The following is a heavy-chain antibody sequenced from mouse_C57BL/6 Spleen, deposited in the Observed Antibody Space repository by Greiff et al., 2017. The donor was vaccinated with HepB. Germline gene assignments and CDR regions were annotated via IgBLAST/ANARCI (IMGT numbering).Heavy chain of an antibody. CDR1: EYEFPSHD. Sequence: DVMLVESGGGLVQPGESLKLSCESNEYEFPSHDMSWVRKTPEKRLELVAAINSDGGSTYYPDTMERRFIISRDNTKKTLYLQMSSLRSEDTALYYCARQFITTVVAHWYFDVWGTGTTVTVSS. V-gene: IGHV5-2*01. J-gene: IGHJ1*03. D-gene: IGHD1-1*01. CDR2: INSDGGST. CDR3: ARQFITTVVAHWYFDV.